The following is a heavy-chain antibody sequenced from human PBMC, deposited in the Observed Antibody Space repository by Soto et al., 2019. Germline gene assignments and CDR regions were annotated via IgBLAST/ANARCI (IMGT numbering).Heavy chain of an antibody. CDR3: ARGIIRRVGRYCTLYYYYGMDV. D-gene: IGHD2-8*02. CDR1: GGTFSSYA. CDR2: IIPIFGTA. V-gene: IGHV1-69*13. Sequence: ASVKVSCKASGGTFSSYAISWVRQAPGQGLEWMGGIIPIFGTANYAQKFQGRVTITADESTSTAYMELSSLRSEDTAVYYCARGIIRRVGRYCTLYYYYGMDVWGQGTTVTVSS. J-gene: IGHJ6*02.